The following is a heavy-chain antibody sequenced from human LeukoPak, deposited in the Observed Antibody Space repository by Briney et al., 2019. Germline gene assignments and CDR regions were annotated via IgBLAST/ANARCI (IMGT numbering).Heavy chain of an antibody. J-gene: IGHJ3*02. V-gene: IGHV4-39*01. CDR2: IYYSGST. CDR1: GGSISSGGYY. Sequence: SETLSLTCTVSGGSISSGGYYWSWIRQHPGKGLEWIGSIYYSGSTYYNPSLKSRVTISVGTSKNQFSLKLSSVTAADTAVYYCARSDCSSTSCYAFDIWGQGTMVTVSS. D-gene: IGHD2-2*01. CDR3: ARSDCSSTSCYAFDI.